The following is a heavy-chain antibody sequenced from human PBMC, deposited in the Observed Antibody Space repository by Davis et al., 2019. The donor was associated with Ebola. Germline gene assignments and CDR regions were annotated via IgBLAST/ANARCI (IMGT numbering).Heavy chain of an antibody. J-gene: IGHJ4*02. V-gene: IGHV4-30-4*02. Sequence: SETLSLTCTLSGGSISSGDTYWSWIRQPPGTGLGWIGYIYYNGNTHYNPSLKSRVTISVDTSKNQFSLKLSSVTAADTAVYYCARARVGSGYYLTLYYFDYWGQGTLVTVSS. CDR1: GGSISSGDTY. CDR2: IYYNGNT. CDR3: ARARVGSGYYLTLYYFDY. D-gene: IGHD3-22*01.